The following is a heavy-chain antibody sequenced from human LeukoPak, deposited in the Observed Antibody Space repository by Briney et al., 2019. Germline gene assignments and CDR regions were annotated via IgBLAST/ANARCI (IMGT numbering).Heavy chain of an antibody. CDR1: GDSVSSNSAV. CDR2: TYYRSKWNK. D-gene: IGHD3-10*01. Sequence: SQTLSLTCAVSGDSVSSNSAVWNWIRQAPSRGLEWLGKTYYRSKWNKGYAISVKSRISINPDTSKNQFSLKLSSVTAADTAVYYCASMNYYGSGSNNDYWGQGTLVTVSS. V-gene: IGHV6-1*01. J-gene: IGHJ4*02. CDR3: ASMNYYGSGSNNDY.